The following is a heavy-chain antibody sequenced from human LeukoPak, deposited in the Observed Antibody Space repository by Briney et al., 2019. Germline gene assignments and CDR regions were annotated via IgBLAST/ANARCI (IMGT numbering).Heavy chain of an antibody. Sequence: PSQTLSLTCTVSGDSISSGSNYWTWIRQSAGKGLEWVGRIYTSEMTNYNPSLESRVTISVDTSKNQFSLKLSSVTAADPAHYYCATTRSDGYDSRYLECWGQGMLVTVSS. D-gene: IGHD5-12*01. CDR2: IYTSEMT. J-gene: IGHJ4*02. CDR1: GDSISSGSNY. CDR3: ATTRSDGYDSRYLEC. V-gene: IGHV4-61*02.